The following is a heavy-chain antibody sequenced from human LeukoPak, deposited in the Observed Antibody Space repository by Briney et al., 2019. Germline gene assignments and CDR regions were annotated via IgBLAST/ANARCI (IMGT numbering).Heavy chain of an antibody. CDR1: GGSISSGGYS. V-gene: IGHV4-30-2*01. Sequence: SETLSLTCAVSGGSISSGGYSWSWIRQPPGKSLEWIGYIYHSGSTYYNPSLKSRVTISVDRSKNQFSLKLSSVTAEDTAVYYCTTDFSNSRDHAFDIWGQGTMVTVSS. CDR3: TTDFSNSRDHAFDI. CDR2: IYHSGST. D-gene: IGHD4-11*01. J-gene: IGHJ3*02.